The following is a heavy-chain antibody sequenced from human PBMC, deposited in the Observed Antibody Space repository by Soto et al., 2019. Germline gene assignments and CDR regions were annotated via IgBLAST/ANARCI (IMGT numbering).Heavy chain of an antibody. J-gene: IGHJ3*02. CDR1: GFTFSTYA. V-gene: IGHV3-30*14. CDR2: ISYDGTNT. D-gene: IGHD3-3*01. CDR3: AREVRVRGFAFDI. Sequence: GCLRLSCVPSGFTFSTYAMPWVRQAPGKGLEWVAIISYDGTNTYYADSVKGRFTISRDNSKNMLYLQMNSLRVEDTAVYYCAREVRVRGFAFDIWGQGTMVTVSS.